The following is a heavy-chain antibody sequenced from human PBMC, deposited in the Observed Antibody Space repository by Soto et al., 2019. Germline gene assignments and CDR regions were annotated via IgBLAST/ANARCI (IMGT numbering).Heavy chain of an antibody. CDR1: GFTFNIYG. Sequence: VKLVESGGGVVQPGGSLRLSCAASGFTFNIYGMHWVRQAPDKGLEWVALISYDGSNQYYADSVKGRFTISRDNSKNTLFLQMNSLRADDTAVYYCAKDQASGQGSFDSWGQGTVVTVSS. CDR3: AKDQASGQGSFDS. CDR2: ISYDGSNQ. J-gene: IGHJ4*02. V-gene: IGHV3-30*18.